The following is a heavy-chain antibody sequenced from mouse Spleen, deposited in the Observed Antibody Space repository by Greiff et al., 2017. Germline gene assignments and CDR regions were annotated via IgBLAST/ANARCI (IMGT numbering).Heavy chain of an antibody. Sequence: EVKLQESGPGLVKPSQSLSLTCSVTGYSITSGYYWNWIRQFPGNKLEWMGYISYDGSNNYNPSLKNRISITRDTSKNQFFLKLNSVTTEDTATYYCARGEHYGYPYAMDYWGQGTSVTVSS. CDR3: ARGEHYGYPYAMDY. D-gene: IGHD2-2*01. CDR2: ISYDGSN. V-gene: IGHV3-6*01. CDR1: GYSITSGYY. J-gene: IGHJ4*01.